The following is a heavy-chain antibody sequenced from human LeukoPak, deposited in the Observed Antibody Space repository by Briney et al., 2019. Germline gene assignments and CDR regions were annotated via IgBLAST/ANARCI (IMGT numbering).Heavy chain of an antibody. V-gene: IGHV4-61*02. CDR2: IYTSGST. D-gene: IGHD5-24*01. J-gene: IGHJ4*02. CDR1: GGSISSGSYY. CDR3: ARVNRVVGKWLQFDVFDY. Sequence: SETLSLTCTVSGGSISSGSYYWSWIRQPAGKGLEWIGRIYTSGSTNYNPSLKSRVTISVDTSKNQFSLKLSSVTAADTAVYYCARVNRVVGKWLQFDVFDYWGQGTLVTVSS.